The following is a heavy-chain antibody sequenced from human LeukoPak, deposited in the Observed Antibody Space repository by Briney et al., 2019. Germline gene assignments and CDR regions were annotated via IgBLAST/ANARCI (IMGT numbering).Heavy chain of an antibody. CDR3: AKWGLGYCSSTSCSELDY. Sequence: GGSLRLSCAASGFTFSSYGMHWVRQAPGKGLEWVAVISYDGSNKYYADSVKGRFTISRDNSKNTLYLQVNSLRAEDTAVYYCAKWGLGYCSSTSCSELDYWGQGTLVTVSS. J-gene: IGHJ4*02. D-gene: IGHD2-2*01. CDR2: ISYDGSNK. CDR1: GFTFSSYG. V-gene: IGHV3-30*18.